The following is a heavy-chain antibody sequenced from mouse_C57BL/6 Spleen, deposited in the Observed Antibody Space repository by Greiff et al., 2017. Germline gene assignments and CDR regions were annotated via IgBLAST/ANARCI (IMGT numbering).Heavy chain of an antibody. Sequence: VKLVESGPELVKPGASVKISCKASGYTFTDYYINWVKQRPGQGLEWIGWIFPGSGSTYYNEKFKGKATLTVDKSSSTAYMLLSSLTSEDSAVYFCASEKIYYGNYEAMDYWGQGTSVTVSS. V-gene: IGHV1-75*01. CDR1: GYTFTDYY. CDR2: IFPGSGST. J-gene: IGHJ4*01. D-gene: IGHD2-1*01. CDR3: ASEKIYYGNYEAMDY.